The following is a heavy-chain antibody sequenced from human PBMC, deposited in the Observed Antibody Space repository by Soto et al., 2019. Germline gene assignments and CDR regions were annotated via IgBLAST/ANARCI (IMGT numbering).Heavy chain of an antibody. CDR3: ARHLVYSSSWYLYYYYYMDV. CDR2: IYYSGST. V-gene: IGHV4-39*01. D-gene: IGHD6-13*01. CDR1: GGSISSSSYY. Sequence: SETLSLTCTVSGGSISSSSYYWGWIRQPPGKRLEWIGSIYYSGSTYYNPSLKSRVTISVDTSKNQFSLKLSSVTAADTAVYYCARHLVYSSSWYLYYYYYMDVWGKGTTVTVSS. J-gene: IGHJ6*03.